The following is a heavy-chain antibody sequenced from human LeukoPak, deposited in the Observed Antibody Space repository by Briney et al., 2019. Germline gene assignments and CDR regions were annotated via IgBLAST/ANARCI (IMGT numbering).Heavy chain of an antibody. CDR3: ARGGIQVSGIDEFDY. CDR2: IGIRGDT. D-gene: IGHD6-19*01. CDR1: GFTFIDYD. Sequence: PGGSLRLSCAASGFTFIDYDVHWVRHVIGKGLEWVSAIGIRGDTHYSGSVKGRFTISRENAESSLYLQMNSLRAEDTAVYYCARGGIQVSGIDEFDYWGQGTLVTVSS. J-gene: IGHJ4*02. V-gene: IGHV3-13*01.